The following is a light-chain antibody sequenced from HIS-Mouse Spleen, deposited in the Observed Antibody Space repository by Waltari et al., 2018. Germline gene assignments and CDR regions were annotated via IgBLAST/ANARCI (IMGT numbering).Light chain of an antibody. CDR3: QVWDSSSDHPV. Sequence: SYVLTQPPSVSVAPGTTTRITWGGSNFGRKNLHWYQQQPGRAPVPVVYDDSNRPSGIPERFSGSNSGNTATLTISRVEAGDEADYYCQVWDSSSDHPVFGGGTKLTVL. CDR2: DDS. CDR1: NFGRKN. V-gene: IGLV3-21*03. J-gene: IGLJ3*02.